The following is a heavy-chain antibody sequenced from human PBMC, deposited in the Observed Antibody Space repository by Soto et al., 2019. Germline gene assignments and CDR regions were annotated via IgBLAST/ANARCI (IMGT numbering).Heavy chain of an antibody. CDR2: ISSSSSYT. CDR3: ARLGLRLQDAFDI. V-gene: IGHV3-11*06. Sequence: GGSLRLSCAASGFTFSDYYMSWIRQAPGKGLEWVSYISSSSSYTNYADSVKGRFTISRDNSKNTLYLQMNSLRAEDTAVYYCARLGLRLQDAFDIWTQGTKATVSS. CDR1: GFTFSDYY. D-gene: IGHD5-12*01. J-gene: IGHJ3*02.